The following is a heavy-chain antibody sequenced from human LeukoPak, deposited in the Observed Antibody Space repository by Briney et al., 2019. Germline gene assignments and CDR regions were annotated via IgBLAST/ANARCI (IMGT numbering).Heavy chain of an antibody. CDR3: ARARYCSGGSCPVSWFDP. V-gene: IGHV1-69*04. CDR2: IIPIFGIA. J-gene: IGHJ5*02. CDR1: GATFSSDA. D-gene: IGHD2-15*01. Sequence: ASVKVSCKASGATFSSDAISWVRQAPGQGLEWMGRIIPIFGIANYAQKFQGRVTITADKSTSTAYMELSSLRSEDTAVYYCARARYCSGGSCPVSWFDPWGQGTLVTVSS.